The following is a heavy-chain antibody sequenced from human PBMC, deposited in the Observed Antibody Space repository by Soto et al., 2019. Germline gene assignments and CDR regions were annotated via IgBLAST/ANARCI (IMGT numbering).Heavy chain of an antibody. CDR3: VKALYIWGVTGDY. D-gene: IGHD3-16*01. J-gene: IGHJ4*02. CDR2: ITAGNGET. Sequence: EVHLLESGGGLVQPGGSLRLACAASGFAFSDYGVSWVRQTPGKGLQWVSLITAGNGETYYADSVKGRFTISRDNSKNTLYLQMNNLRVEDSAIYYCVKALYIWGVTGDYWGQGALVTVAS. V-gene: IGHV3-23*01. CDR1: GFAFSDYG.